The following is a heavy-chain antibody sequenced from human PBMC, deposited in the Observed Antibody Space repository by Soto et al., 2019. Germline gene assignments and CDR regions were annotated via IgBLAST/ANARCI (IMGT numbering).Heavy chain of an antibody. Sequence: NPSETLSLTCTVSGGSISSSSYYWGWIRQPPGKGLEWIGSIYYSGSTYYNPSLKSRVTISVDTSKNQFSLKLSSVTAADTAVYYCARSGIAVADLDYWGQGTLVTVSS. CDR1: GGSISSSSYY. J-gene: IGHJ4*02. V-gene: IGHV4-39*01. CDR2: IYYSGST. CDR3: ARSGIAVADLDY. D-gene: IGHD6-19*01.